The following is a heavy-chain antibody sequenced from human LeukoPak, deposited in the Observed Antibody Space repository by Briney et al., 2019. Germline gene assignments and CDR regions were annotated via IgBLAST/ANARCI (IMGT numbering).Heavy chain of an antibody. Sequence: ASVKVSCKASGYTFTNYDINWVRQASGQGLEWMGWMNPNSGDTGYAQKYQGRVTFTRDNSISTAYMELSNLRSEDTAIYYCARSGFGGGVYFDYWGQGTLVTDSS. J-gene: IGHJ4*02. CDR2: MNPNSGDT. V-gene: IGHV1-8*03. CDR3: ARSGFGGGVYFDY. CDR1: GYTFTNYD. D-gene: IGHD2-21*01.